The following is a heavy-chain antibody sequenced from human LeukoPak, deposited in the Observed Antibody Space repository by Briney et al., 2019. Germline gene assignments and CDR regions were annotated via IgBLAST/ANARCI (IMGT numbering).Heavy chain of an antibody. Sequence: PSETLSLTCTFSGGSLTSNIYYWVWIRQPPGKRLEWIGHIYYSGSTNYNPSLKSRVTISVDTSKNQFSLKLRSVTAADTSVYYCARERAGLGGLPHFDYWGQGTLVTVSS. CDR2: IYYSGST. CDR3: ARERAGLGGLPHFDY. V-gene: IGHV4-61*01. D-gene: IGHD1-26*01. CDR1: GGSLTSNIYY. J-gene: IGHJ4*02.